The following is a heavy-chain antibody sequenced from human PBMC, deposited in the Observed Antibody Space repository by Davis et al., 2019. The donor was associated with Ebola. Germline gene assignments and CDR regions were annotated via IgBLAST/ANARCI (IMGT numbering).Heavy chain of an antibody. CDR2: IIPIFGTA. Sequence: SVKVSCKASGGTFSSYAISWVRQAPGQGLEWMGGIIPIFGTANYAQKFQGRVTITADESTSTAYMELSSLRSEDTAVYYCARIPEYSRSSGPYYFDYWGQGTLVTVSS. CDR3: ARIPEYSRSSGPYYFDY. J-gene: IGHJ4*02. V-gene: IGHV1-69*13. D-gene: IGHD6-6*01. CDR1: GGTFSSYA.